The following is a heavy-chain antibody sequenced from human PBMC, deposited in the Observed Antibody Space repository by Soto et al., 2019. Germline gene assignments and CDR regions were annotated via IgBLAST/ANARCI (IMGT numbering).Heavy chain of an antibody. CDR1: GFTFSNYW. CDR2: INSDGSST. V-gene: IGHV3-74*01. J-gene: IGHJ4*02. D-gene: IGHD1-26*01. CDR3: ARARSGSFDY. Sequence: SGWSLRLSCAAAGFTFSNYWVHWVRQAPGKGLVWVSLINSDGSSTSYADSVKGRFTISRDNAKNTLYLQMNSLRAEDTAVYYCARARSGSFDYWGQGALVTVSS.